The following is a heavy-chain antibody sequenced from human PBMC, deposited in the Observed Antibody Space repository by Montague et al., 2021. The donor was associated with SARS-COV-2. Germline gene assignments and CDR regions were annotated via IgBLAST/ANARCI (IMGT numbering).Heavy chain of an antibody. CDR2: INGGGSVM. D-gene: IGHD2-2*01. Sequence: SLRLSCAASGFNFGVYEMNWVRQTPGEGLEWVSYINGGGSVMYYADSVMGRFTISRDNAESSLYLQMNGLRAEDTAVYYCAPAVPVADDSWGQGTLVTVSS. J-gene: IGHJ5*02. CDR3: APAVPVADDS. CDR1: GFNFGVYE. V-gene: IGHV3-48*03.